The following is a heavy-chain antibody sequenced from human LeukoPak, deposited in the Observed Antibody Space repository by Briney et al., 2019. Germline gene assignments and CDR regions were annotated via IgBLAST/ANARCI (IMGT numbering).Heavy chain of an antibody. J-gene: IGHJ4*02. V-gene: IGHV3-30*19. Sequence: GGSLRLSCAAAGFTFSSYGMHWVRQAPGKGLEWVAIIAYDGSNKYYADSVKGRFTISRDNSKNTLFLQMNSLRAEDTAVYYCARDREYYDILTGYKVSHYFDSWGQGTLVTVSS. D-gene: IGHD3-9*01. CDR1: GFTFSSYG. CDR3: ARDREYYDILTGYKVSHYFDS. CDR2: IAYDGSNK.